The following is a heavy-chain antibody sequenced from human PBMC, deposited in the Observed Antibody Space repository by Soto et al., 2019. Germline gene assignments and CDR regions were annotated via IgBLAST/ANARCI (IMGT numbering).Heavy chain of an antibody. V-gene: IGHV4-30-4*01. J-gene: IGHJ4*02. Sequence: QVQLQESGPGLVKPSQTLSLPCTVSVGSISSGDCYWSWIRQPPGKGLECIGYIYYSGGTYYNPSLKRRVTISVDSSKNQCSLKLSSGTAADTAVYYCAMGNYYYSSGYDYWGQGTQVTVSS. CDR2: IYYSGGT. CDR3: AMGNYYYSSGYDY. D-gene: IGHD3-22*01. CDR1: VGSISSGDCY.